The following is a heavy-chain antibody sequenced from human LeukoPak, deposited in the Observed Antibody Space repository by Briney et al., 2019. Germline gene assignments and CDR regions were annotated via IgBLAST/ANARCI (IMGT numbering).Heavy chain of an antibody. D-gene: IGHD5-18*01. CDR1: GYTFTGYY. J-gene: IGHJ4*02. CDR2: INPNSGGT. V-gene: IGHV1-2*02. CDR3: ARAKVIVPDY. Sequence: VASVKVSCKTSGYTFTGYYMHWMRQAPGQGPEWMGWINPNSGGTSYAQKFQGRVTMTRDTSVSTAYMELSRLRSDDTAVYYCARAKVIVPDYWGQGTLVTVSS.